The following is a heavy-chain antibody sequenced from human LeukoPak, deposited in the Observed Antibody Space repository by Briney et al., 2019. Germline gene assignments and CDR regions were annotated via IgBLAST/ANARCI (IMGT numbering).Heavy chain of an antibody. Sequence: GGSLSPSCAASGFTFSSYWMSWVRQAPGKGLEWVANIKQDGSEKYYVDSVKGRFTISRGNAKTSLYLQMNSLRAEDTAVYYCARDGPSVGIDFWGQGALVTVSS. D-gene: IGHD7-27*01. CDR2: IKQDGSEK. V-gene: IGHV3-7*01. CDR3: ARDGPSVGIDF. J-gene: IGHJ4*02. CDR1: GFTFSSYW.